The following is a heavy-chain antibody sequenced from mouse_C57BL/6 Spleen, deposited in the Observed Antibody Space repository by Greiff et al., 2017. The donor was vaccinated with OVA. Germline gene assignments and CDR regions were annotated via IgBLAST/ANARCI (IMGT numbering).Heavy chain of an antibody. Sequence: QVQLQQSGAELVKPGASVKLSCKASGYTFTSYWMHWVKQRPGRGLEWIGRIDPGSGGTKYNEKFKSKATLTVDKPSSTAYMQLSSLTSDDSAIYECSREEGYDSHGYSDVWGKGTTLTVSS. CDR1: GYTFTSYW. D-gene: IGHD2-14*01. V-gene: IGHV1-72*01. J-gene: IGHJ1*03. CDR2: IDPGSGGT. CDR3: SREEGYDSHGYSDV.